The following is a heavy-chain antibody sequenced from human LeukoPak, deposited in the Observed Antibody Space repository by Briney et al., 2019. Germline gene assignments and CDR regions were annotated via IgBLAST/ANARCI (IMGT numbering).Heavy chain of an antibody. D-gene: IGHD3-22*01. CDR1: GITFSNYY. CDR3: SRLPLDYYDSGDFYDYYAMDV. V-gene: IGHV3-11*01. Sequence: GGSLRLSCAASGITFSNYYMTWIRQAPGKGLEWVSYISSSGSNKYYADSVKGRFTISRDNAKNSLYLQMNSLRAEDTAVYYCSRLPLDYYDSGDFYDYYAMDVWGQGTTVTVSS. J-gene: IGHJ6*02. CDR2: ISSSGSNK.